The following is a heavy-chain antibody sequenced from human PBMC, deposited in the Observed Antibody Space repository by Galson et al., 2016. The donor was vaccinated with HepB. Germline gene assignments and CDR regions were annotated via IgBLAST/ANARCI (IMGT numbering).Heavy chain of an antibody. V-gene: IGHV2-70*11. CDR2: IDWVDDN. CDR3: ARIRAQGFCYGMDV. Sequence: PALVKPTQTLTPTCTLSGFSRTTSGMCVSWIRQSPWKGLEGLASIDWVDDNYYRSSLKTRLTISKATLGNQVLLVMTNLEPVETGTYFSARIRAQGFCYGMDVWGQGTTVVVSS. J-gene: IGHJ6*02. CDR1: GFSRTTSGMC.